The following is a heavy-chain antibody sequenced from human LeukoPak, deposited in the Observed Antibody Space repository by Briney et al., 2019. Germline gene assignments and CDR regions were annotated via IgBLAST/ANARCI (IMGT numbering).Heavy chain of an antibody. CDR3: ARGLGLGELSY. CDR1: GFTFSSYG. CDR2: IWYDGSNK. V-gene: IGHV3-33*01. J-gene: IGHJ4*02. D-gene: IGHD3-16*02. Sequence: GGSLRLSRAASGFTFSSYGMHWVRQAPGKGLEWVAVIWYDGSNKYYADSVKGRFTISRDNSKNTLYLQMNSLRAEDTAVYYCARGLGLGELSYWGQGTLVTVSS.